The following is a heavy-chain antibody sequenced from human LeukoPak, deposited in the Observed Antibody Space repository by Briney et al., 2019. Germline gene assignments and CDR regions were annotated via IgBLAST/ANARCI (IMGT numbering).Heavy chain of an antibody. CDR2: ISGSGGST. Sequence: SGGSLRLSCAASGFTFSSYAMSWVRQAPGKGLEWVSAISGSGGSTYYADSVKGRFTISRDNSKNTLYLQMNSLRAEDTAVYYCAKVGITYCYDSSGYYWDYWGQGTLVTVSS. D-gene: IGHD3-22*01. CDR1: GFTFSSYA. V-gene: IGHV3-23*01. CDR3: AKVGITYCYDSSGYYWDY. J-gene: IGHJ4*02.